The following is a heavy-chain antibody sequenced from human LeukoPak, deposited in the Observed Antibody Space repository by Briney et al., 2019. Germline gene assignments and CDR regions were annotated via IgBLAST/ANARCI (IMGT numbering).Heavy chain of an antibody. CDR1: GGSISSYY. Sequence: SETLSLTCTVSGGSISSYYWSWIRQPPGKGLEWIGYIYYSGSTNYNPSLKSRVTISVDTSKNQFSLKLSSVTAADTAVYYCARVAGGYYFDYWGQGTLVTVSS. CDR3: ARVAGGYYFDY. V-gene: IGHV4-59*01. D-gene: IGHD3-22*01. J-gene: IGHJ4*02. CDR2: IYYSGST.